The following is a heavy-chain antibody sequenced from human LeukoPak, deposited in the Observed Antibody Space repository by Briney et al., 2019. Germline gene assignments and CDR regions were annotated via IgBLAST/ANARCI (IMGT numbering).Heavy chain of an antibody. D-gene: IGHD2-21*02. CDR1: GYTFTSYA. Sequence: ASVKVSCNASGYTFTSYAMHWVRQAPGQRLEWMGWINAGNGNTKYSQEFQGRVTITRDTSASTAYMELSSLRSEDMAVYYCARGPYCGGDCSLGIDDYWGQGTLVTVSS. J-gene: IGHJ4*02. V-gene: IGHV1-3*03. CDR2: INAGNGNT. CDR3: ARGPYCGGDCSLGIDDY.